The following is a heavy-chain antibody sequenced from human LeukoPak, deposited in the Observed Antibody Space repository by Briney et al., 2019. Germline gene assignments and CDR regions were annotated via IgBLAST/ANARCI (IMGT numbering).Heavy chain of an antibody. CDR2: IYYSGST. J-gene: IGHJ4*02. Sequence: SETLSLTCTVSGGSISSGGYYWSWIRQHPGKGLEWIGYIYYSGSTYYNPSLKSRVTISVDTSKNQFSLKLSSVTAADTAVYYCAMINYYGSGSYSQNFGYWGQGTLVTVSS. CDR1: GGSISSGGYY. CDR3: AMINYYGSGSYSQNFGY. V-gene: IGHV4-31*03. D-gene: IGHD3-10*01.